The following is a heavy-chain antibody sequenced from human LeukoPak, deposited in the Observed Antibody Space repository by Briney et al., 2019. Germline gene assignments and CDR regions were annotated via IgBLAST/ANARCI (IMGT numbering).Heavy chain of an antibody. CDR2: IYTSGST. CDR1: GGSISSYY. Sequence: SETLSLTCTVSGGSISSYYWSWLRQPAGKGLEWIGRIYTSGSTNYNPSLKSRVTMSVDTSKNQFSLKLSSVTAADTAVYYCAREGAYCGGDCAVTPVDYWGQGTLVTVSS. V-gene: IGHV4-4*07. CDR3: AREGAYCGGDCAVTPVDY. D-gene: IGHD2-21*01. J-gene: IGHJ4*02.